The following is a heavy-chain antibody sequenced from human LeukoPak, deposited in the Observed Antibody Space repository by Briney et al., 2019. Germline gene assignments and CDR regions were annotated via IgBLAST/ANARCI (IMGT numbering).Heavy chain of an antibody. V-gene: IGHV4-39*07. J-gene: IGHJ4*02. CDR1: GASISSTSYY. CDR2: ISYSGTT. CDR3: ARIGVRSVIIFGVFDY. D-gene: IGHD3-10*01. Sequence: PSETLSLTCSVSGASISSTSYYWGWIRRPPGKGLEWIGSISYSGTTFYSPSLGRRVTISADTSKNQFSLKLISVTATDTAVYYCARIGVRSVIIFGVFDYWGQGIRVTVSS.